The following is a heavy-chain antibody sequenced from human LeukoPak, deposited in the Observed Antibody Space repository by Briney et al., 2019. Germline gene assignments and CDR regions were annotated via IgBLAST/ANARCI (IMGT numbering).Heavy chain of an antibody. J-gene: IGHJ4*02. CDR3: ARRGGPYFDY. CDR1: VYTFTYYH. CDR2: INPISGGT. D-gene: IGHD3-16*01. Sequence: ASVTVSFKSSVYTFTYYHIHWVRQAPGEGLEWMGWINPISGGTNFAQKFQGRATMTSDTSNSTAYMELSGLRSDDTAVYYCARRGGPYFDYWGQGTLVTVSS. V-gene: IGHV1-2*02.